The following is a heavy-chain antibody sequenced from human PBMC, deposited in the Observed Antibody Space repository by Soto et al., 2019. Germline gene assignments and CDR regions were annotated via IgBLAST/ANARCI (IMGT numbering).Heavy chain of an antibody. CDR1: GYTLTELS. CDR3: ATSLDPITIFGVVRNYYYGMDV. Sequence: ASVKVSCKVSGYTLTELSMHWVRQAPGKGLEWMGGFDPEDGETIYAQKFQGRVTMTEDTSTDTAYMELSGLRSEDTAVYYCATSLDPITIFGVVRNYYYGMDVWGQGTTVTVSS. CDR2: FDPEDGET. J-gene: IGHJ6*02. D-gene: IGHD3-3*01. V-gene: IGHV1-24*01.